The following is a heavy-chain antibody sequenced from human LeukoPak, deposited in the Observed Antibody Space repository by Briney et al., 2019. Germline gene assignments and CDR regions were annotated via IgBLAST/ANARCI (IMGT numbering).Heavy chain of an antibody. V-gene: IGHV3-30*04. J-gene: IGHJ4*02. CDR2: ISYDGSNK. CDR3: AREMGYSYGPHYFDH. CDR1: GFTFSSYA. D-gene: IGHD5-18*01. Sequence: GRSLRLSCAASGFTFSSYAMHWVRQAPGKGLEWVAVISYDGSNKYYADSVKGRFTISRDNSKNTLYLQMNSLRAEDTAVYYCAREMGYSYGPHYFDHWGQGTLVTVSS.